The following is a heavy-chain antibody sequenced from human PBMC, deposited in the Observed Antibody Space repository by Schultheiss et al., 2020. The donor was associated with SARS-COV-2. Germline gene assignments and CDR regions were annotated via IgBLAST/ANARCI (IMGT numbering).Heavy chain of an antibody. D-gene: IGHD3-10*01. CDR2: IIPIFGTA. V-gene: IGHV1-69*13. CDR1: GGTFSSYA. CDR3: AREGLVRGALNN. Sequence: SVKVSCKASGGTFSSYAISWVRQAPGQGLEWMGGIIPIFGTANYAQKFQGRVTITADESTSTAYMELSSLRSEDTAVYYCAREGLVRGALNNWGQGTLVTVSS. J-gene: IGHJ4*02.